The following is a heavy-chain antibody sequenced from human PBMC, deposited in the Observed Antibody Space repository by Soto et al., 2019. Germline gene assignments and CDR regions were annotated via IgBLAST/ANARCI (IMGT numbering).Heavy chain of an antibody. J-gene: IGHJ6*02. V-gene: IGHV1-69*01. CDR1: GGSFRRYA. Sequence: QVQLVQSGAEGKKPGSSVKVSCKASGGSFRRYAISWVRQAPGQGLEWMGGILPIFGSPSHAQKFQGRATITADESTSTAYLELTSLTSEDTAMYYCVFGDCTSTSCSYYFYGLDVWGQGTTVTVSS. CDR2: ILPIFGSP. D-gene: IGHD2-2*01. CDR3: VFGDCTSTSCSYYFYGLDV.